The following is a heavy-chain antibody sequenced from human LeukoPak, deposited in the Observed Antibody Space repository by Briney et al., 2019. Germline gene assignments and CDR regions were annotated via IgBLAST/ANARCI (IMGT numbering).Heavy chain of an antibody. J-gene: IGHJ5*02. CDR3: ARADIVVVPAAMQDCGFDP. D-gene: IGHD2-2*01. CDR1: GGSISSSSYY. Sequence: SVTLSLTCTVSGGSISSSSYYWGWIRQPPGKGLEWIGSIYYSGSTYYNPSLKSRVTISVDTSKNQFSLKLSSVTAADTAVYYCARADIVVVPAAMQDCGFDPWGQGTLVTVSS. V-gene: IGHV4-39*07. CDR2: IYYSGST.